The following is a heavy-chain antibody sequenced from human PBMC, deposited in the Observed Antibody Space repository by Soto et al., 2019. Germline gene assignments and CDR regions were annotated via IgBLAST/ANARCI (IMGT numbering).Heavy chain of an antibody. CDR3: ASPRQGNYDFLSGYYALDY. J-gene: IGHJ4*02. D-gene: IGHD3-3*01. CDR1: GASISSSRSY. Sequence: PSETLSLTCTVSGASISSSRSYWGWVRQPPGKGLEWIVSFYYTGGTYSTYYNPSLKSRVTISVDTSKSQFSLNLRSVPAADTAVYYCASPRQGNYDFLSGYYALDYWGQGTLVTVSS. CDR2: FYYTGGT. V-gene: IGHV4-39*01.